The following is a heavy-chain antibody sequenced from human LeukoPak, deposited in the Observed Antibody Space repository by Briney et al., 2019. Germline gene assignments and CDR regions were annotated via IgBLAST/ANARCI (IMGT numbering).Heavy chain of an antibody. J-gene: IGHJ4*02. Sequence: GGSLRLSCAASGFTFSSYGMNWVRQAPGKGLEWVSSISSSSSYIYYADSVKGRFTISRDNAKNSLYLQMNSLRAEDTAVYYCARDPDIVVVPAAPYYFDYWGQGTLVTVSS. CDR2: ISSSSSYI. V-gene: IGHV3-21*01. CDR1: GFTFSSYG. D-gene: IGHD2-2*01. CDR3: ARDPDIVVVPAAPYYFDY.